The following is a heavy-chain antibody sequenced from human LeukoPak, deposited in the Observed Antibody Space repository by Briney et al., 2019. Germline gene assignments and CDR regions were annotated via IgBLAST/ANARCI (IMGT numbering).Heavy chain of an antibody. V-gene: IGHV4-4*07. J-gene: IGHJ4*02. D-gene: IGHD6-6*01. CDR2: IYTSGST. CDR1: GGSISSYY. Sequence: SETLSLTCTVSGGSISSYYWSWIRQPAVKGLEWIGRIYTSGSTNYNPSLKSRVTMSVDTSKNQFSLKLSSVTAADTAVYYCARDLPYSSSSGNFDYWGQGTLVTVSS. CDR3: ARDLPYSSSSGNFDY.